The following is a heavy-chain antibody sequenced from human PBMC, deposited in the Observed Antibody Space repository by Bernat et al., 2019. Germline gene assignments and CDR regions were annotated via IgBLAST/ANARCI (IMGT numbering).Heavy chain of an antibody. CDR3: ARDLVVVVPAQASLRYYYYYGMDV. Sequence: EVQLVESGGVVVQPGGSLRLSCAASGFTFDDYAMHWVRQAPGKGLEWVSLISWDGGSTYYADSVKGRFTISRDNSKNSLYLQMNSLRAEDTALYYCARDLVVVVPAQASLRYYYYYGMDVWGQGTTVTVSS. V-gene: IGHV3-43D*04. CDR2: ISWDGGST. D-gene: IGHD2-2*01. J-gene: IGHJ6*02. CDR1: GFTFDDYA.